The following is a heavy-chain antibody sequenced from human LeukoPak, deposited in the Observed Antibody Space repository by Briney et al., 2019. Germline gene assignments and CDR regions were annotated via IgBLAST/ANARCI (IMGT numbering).Heavy chain of an antibody. CDR2: MYISGST. V-gene: IGHV4-4*07. CDR1: GVSVTSYY. Sequence: SETLTLTCTVSGVSVTSYYWAWIRQPAGKGLEWIGRMYISGSTNYNPSLKSRVTISIDKTKNQFSLMLRSVTAADTAVYYCARDYLVGAPLDSWGQGTLVTVSP. CDR3: ARDYLVGAPLDS. J-gene: IGHJ4*02. D-gene: IGHD1-26*01.